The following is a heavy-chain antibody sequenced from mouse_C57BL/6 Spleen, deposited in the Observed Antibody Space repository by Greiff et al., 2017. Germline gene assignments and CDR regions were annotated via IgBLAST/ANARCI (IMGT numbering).Heavy chain of an antibody. J-gene: IGHJ3*01. Sequence: QVQLQQPGAELVKPGASVKLSCKASGYTFTSYWMQWVKQRPGQGLEWIGEIDPSDSYTNYNQKFKGKATLTVDTSSSTAYMQLSSLTSEDSAVYYCARLNTTVVARHWGQGTLVTVSA. V-gene: IGHV1-50*01. CDR1: GYTFTSYW. D-gene: IGHD1-1*01. CDR3: ARLNTTVVARH. CDR2: IDPSDSYT.